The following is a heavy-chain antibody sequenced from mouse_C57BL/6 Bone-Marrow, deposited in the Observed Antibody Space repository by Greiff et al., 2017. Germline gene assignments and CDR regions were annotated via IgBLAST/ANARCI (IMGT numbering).Heavy chain of an antibody. CDR3: ARKRYDYYAMDY. Sequence: VKLVESGPGLVQPSQSLSITCTVSGFSLTSYGVHWVRQSPGKGLEWLGVIWSGGSTDYNAAFISRLSISKDNSKGQVFFKMNSLQADDTAIYYCARKRYDYYAMDYWGQGTSVTVSS. CDR1: GFSLTSYG. CDR2: IWSGGST. V-gene: IGHV2-2*01. J-gene: IGHJ4*01.